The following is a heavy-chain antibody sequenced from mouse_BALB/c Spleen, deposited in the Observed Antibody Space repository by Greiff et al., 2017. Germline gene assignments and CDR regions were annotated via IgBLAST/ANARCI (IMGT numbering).Heavy chain of an antibody. CDR2: INPYNGDT. D-gene: IGHD2-1*01. CDR1: GYSFTGYF. J-gene: IGHJ4*01. CDR3: ARSYGNYLYYAMDY. V-gene: IGHV1-20*02. Sequence: EVQVVESGPELVKPGASVKISCKASGYSFTGYFMNWVMQSHGKSLEWIGRINPYNGDTFYNQKFKGKATLTVDKSSSTAHMELRSLASEDSAVYYCARSYGNYLYYAMDYWGQGTSVTVSS.